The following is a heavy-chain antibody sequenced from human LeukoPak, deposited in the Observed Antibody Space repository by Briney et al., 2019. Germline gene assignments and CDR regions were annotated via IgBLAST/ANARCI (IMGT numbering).Heavy chain of an antibody. CDR2: VDPTGYKT. D-gene: IGHD5-24*01. CDR1: GDIFTNQY. CDR3: AGDAVDGHNSPFED. Sequence: GASVKVSCKTSGDIFTNQYIHWVRQAPGQGLEYMGRVDPTGYKTGYAQRFQGRVTMTRDTSTRTVHMELTRLTFDDTAVYYCAGDAVDGHNSPFEDWGQGTLVTVSS. V-gene: IGHV1-46*01. J-gene: IGHJ4*02.